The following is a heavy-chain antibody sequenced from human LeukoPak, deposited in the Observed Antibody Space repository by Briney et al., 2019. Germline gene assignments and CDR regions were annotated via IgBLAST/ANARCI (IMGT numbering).Heavy chain of an antibody. D-gene: IGHD6-6*01. CDR2: INHSGST. Sequence: TSETLSLTCAVYGGSFSGYYWSWIRQPPGKGLEWIGEINHSGSTNYNPSLKSRVTISVDTSKNQFSLKLSSVTAADTAVYYCARSSSSSGFDYWGQGTLVTVSS. V-gene: IGHV4-34*01. J-gene: IGHJ4*02. CDR1: GGSFSGYY. CDR3: ARSSSSSGFDY.